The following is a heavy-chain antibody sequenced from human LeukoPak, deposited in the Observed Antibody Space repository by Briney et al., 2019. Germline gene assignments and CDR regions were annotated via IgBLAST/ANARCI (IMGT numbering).Heavy chain of an antibody. D-gene: IGHD1-26*01. CDR2: VHDSGST. Sequence: SETLSLTCSVSGGSISSYYWSWIRQPPGKGLDYIGHVHDSGSTNYNPSLKSRVTISIDTSKNQFSLKLSSVAAADTAVYYCARVGSYCMDVWGKGSTVTVSS. V-gene: IGHV4-59*01. CDR3: ARVGSYCMDV. CDR1: GGSISSYY. J-gene: IGHJ6*03.